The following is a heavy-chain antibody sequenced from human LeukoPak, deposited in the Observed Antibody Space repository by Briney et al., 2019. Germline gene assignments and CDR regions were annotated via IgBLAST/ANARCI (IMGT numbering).Heavy chain of an antibody. CDR2: INPSGGST. CDR3: ARDVTRRGGLSAGTAEGSAFDI. V-gene: IGHV1-46*01. J-gene: IGHJ3*02. CDR1: GYTFTSYY. Sequence: ASVKVSCKASGYTFTSYYMHWVRQAPGQGLEWMGIINPSGGSTSYAQKFQGRVTMTRDMSTSTVYMELSSLRSEDTAVYHCARDVTRRGGLSAGTAEGSAFDIWGQGTMVTVSS. D-gene: IGHD6-13*01.